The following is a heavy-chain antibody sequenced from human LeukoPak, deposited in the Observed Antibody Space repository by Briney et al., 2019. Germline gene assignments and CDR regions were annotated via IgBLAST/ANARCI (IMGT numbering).Heavy chain of an antibody. CDR2: INAGNGNT. D-gene: IGHD2-15*01. V-gene: IGHV1-3*01. CDR1: GYDFTSYA. CDR3: AKDVLGYCSGGSCYSGDY. Sequence: ASVKVSCKASGYDFTSYAMHWVRQAPGQRLEWMGWINAGNGNTKYSQKFQDRVTVTRDTSTSTAYMELSSLRSEDTAVYYCAKDVLGYCSGGSCYSGDYWGQGTLVTVSS. J-gene: IGHJ4*02.